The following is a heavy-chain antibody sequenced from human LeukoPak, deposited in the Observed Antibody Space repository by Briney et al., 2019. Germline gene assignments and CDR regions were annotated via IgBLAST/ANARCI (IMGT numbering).Heavy chain of an antibody. J-gene: IGHJ5*02. D-gene: IGHD3-10*01. CDR3: ARELSYVGCFGELRGSWFDP. Sequence: GASVKVSCKASGYTFTSYAMNWVRQAPGQGLEWMGWINTNTGNPTYAQGFTGRFVFSLDTSVSTAYLQISSLKAEDTAVYYCARELSYVGCFGELRGSWFDPWGQGTLVTVSS. CDR2: INTNTGNP. CDR1: GYTFTSYA. V-gene: IGHV7-4-1*02.